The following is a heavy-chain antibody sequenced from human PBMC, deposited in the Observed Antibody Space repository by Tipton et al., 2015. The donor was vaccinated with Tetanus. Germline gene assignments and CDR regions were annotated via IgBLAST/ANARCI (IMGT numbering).Heavy chain of an antibody. CDR3: ARGGLLGLGDRTDTTYYYYDGRDV. J-gene: IGHJ6*02. D-gene: IGHD3-10*01. CDR1: GDSITNSY. Sequence: TLSLTCTVSGDSITNSYWTWIRQPPGKGLEWIGYLYYSGATNYNPSLKSRVTISVDTSKNQFSLKLSSVTAADTAVYYCARGGLLGLGDRTDTTYYYYDGRDVWGQGTTVTVSS. V-gene: IGHV4-59*01. CDR2: LYYSGAT.